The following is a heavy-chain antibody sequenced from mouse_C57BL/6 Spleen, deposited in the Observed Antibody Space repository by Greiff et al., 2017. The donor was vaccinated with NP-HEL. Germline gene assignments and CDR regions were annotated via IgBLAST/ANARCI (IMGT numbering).Heavy chain of an antibody. Sequence: VQLQQPGAELVMPGASVKLSCKASGYTFTSYWLHWVKQRPGQGLEWIGEIDPSDSYTNYNQKFKGKSTLTVDKSSSTADMQLSSLTSEDSAVDDCARRGWSWYFDVGGTGTTVTVSS. D-gene: IGHD2-3*01. CDR3: ARRGWSWYFDV. CDR1: GYTFTSYW. V-gene: IGHV1-69*01. J-gene: IGHJ1*03. CDR2: IDPSDSYT.